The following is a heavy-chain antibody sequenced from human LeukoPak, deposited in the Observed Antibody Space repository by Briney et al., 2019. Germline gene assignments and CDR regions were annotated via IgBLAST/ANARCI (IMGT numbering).Heavy chain of an antibody. CDR2: ISYDGSYK. D-gene: IGHD6-13*01. CDR3: AKDRYSGLNTIDY. V-gene: IGHV3-30*18. J-gene: IGHJ4*02. Sequence: GGTLRLSCAASEFTFSTYGMHWVRQAPGKGLEWVAVISYDGSYKFYADSVKGRFTISRDNSKSTLYLQMNSLRAEDTAVYYCAKDRYSGLNTIDYWGQGTLVTVSS. CDR1: EFTFSTYG.